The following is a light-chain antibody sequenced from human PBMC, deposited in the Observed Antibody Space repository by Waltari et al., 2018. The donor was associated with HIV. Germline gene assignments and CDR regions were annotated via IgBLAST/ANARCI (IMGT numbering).Light chain of an antibody. CDR2: QDS. V-gene: IGLV3-1*01. J-gene: IGLJ2*01. CDR1: KLGDKY. CDR3: QAWDSSTPRV. Sequence: SYELTQPPSVSVSPGQTASITCSGDKLGDKYACWYQQKPGQSPVLVIHQDSKRPSGIPERFSGSNSGNTATLTISGTQAMDEADYYCQAWDSSTPRVFGGGTKLTVL.